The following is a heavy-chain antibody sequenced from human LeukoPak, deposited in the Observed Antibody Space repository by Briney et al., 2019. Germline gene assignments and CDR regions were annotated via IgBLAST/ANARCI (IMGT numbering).Heavy chain of an antibody. CDR1: GGSISSYY. D-gene: IGHD3-10*01. J-gene: IGHJ4*02. V-gene: IGHV4-59*01. Sequence: KTSETLSLTCTVSGGSISSYYWSWIRQPPGKGLEWIGYIYYSGSTNYNPSLKSRVTISVDTSKNQFSLKLSSVTAADTAVYYCARQVLRDYYGSYYFDYWGQGTLVTVSS. CDR3: ARQVLRDYYGSYYFDY. CDR2: IYYSGST.